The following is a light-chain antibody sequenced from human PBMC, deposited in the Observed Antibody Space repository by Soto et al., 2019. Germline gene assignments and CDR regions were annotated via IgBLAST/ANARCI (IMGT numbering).Light chain of an antibody. Sequence: VLTHPPSAPGTAVQRVTIPSSGSSSNIGRNYVYWYQQLPGTATKLLIYSNDQRPSGVPDRFSCSKSGTSASLAFSGVRSENEADYYCAAWEDSLSYVFGIGTK. J-gene: IGLJ1*01. CDR3: AAWEDSLSYV. CDR2: SND. CDR1: SSNIGRNY. V-gene: IGLV1-47*02.